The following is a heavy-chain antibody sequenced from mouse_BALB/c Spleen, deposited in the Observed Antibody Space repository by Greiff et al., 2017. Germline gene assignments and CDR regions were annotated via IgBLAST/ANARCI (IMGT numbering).Heavy chain of an antibody. CDR3: ARSEVRPNYYAMDY. V-gene: IGHV1-14*01. CDR1: GYTFTSYV. CDR2: INPYNDGT. J-gene: IGHJ4*01. D-gene: IGHD2-14*01. Sequence: VQLKQSGPELVKPGASVKMSCKASGYTFTSYVMHWVKQKPGQGLEWIGYINPYNDGTKYNEKFKGKATLTSDKSSSTAYMELSSLTSEDSAVYYCARSEVRPNYYAMDYWGQGTSVTVSS.